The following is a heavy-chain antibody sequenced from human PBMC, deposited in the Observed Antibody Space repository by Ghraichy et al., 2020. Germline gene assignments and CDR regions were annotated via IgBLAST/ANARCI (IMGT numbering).Heavy chain of an antibody. CDR1: GFIFDDYG. Sequence: GESLNITCAASGFIFDDYGMSWVRQTPGKGLEWVSGINWNGGSTGYADSVKGRFTISRDNAKNSLYLQMNSLRAEDTALYHCARSGGRQKLVRNYHYYYGMDVWGQGTTVTVSS. CDR3: ARSGGRQKLVRNYHYYYGMDV. J-gene: IGHJ6*02. CDR2: INWNGGST. D-gene: IGHD6-13*01. V-gene: IGHV3-20*01.